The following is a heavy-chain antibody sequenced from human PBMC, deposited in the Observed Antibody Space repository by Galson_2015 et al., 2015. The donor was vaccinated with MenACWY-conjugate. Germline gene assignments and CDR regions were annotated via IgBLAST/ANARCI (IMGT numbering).Heavy chain of an antibody. CDR3: ARELRNYWYFDL. CDR1: GFTFSSYW. Sequence: SLRLSCAASGFTFSSYWMNWVRQAPGKGLVWVSRINTDESLTNYADSVKGRFTISRDNAKNTLYLQMNSLRAEDTAVYYCARELRNYWYFDLWGRGTLVSVSS. J-gene: IGHJ2*01. V-gene: IGHV3-74*01. CDR2: INTDESLT.